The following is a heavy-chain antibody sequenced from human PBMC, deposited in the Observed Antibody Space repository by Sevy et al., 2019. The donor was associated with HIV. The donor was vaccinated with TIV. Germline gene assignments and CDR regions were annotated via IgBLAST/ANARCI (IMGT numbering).Heavy chain of an antibody. V-gene: IGHV3-30*18. Sequence: GGSLRLSCSASGFSFSTYGMHWVRQAPGKGLEWAAAISYDGTKKYYEDSVTGRFTISRDNSRNTLYLEINGLRPEDTAIYYCAKDWWGLTEWHLYFDHWGQGALVTASS. CDR1: GFSFSTYG. D-gene: IGHD1-26*01. CDR2: ISYDGTKK. J-gene: IGHJ4*02. CDR3: AKDWWGLTEWHLYFDH.